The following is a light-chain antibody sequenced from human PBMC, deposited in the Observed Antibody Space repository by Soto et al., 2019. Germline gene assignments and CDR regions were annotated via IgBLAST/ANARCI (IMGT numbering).Light chain of an antibody. CDR1: QSISSW. J-gene: IGKJ1*01. CDR2: MAS. CDR3: QQYKSYPWT. V-gene: IGKV1-5*03. Sequence: DIQMTQSPSTLSASVGDRVTITCRASQSISSWLAWYQQKPGKAPRLLIYMASSLESGVPSRFSGSGYGTEFTLTISSLQPDDFATYYCQQYKSYPWTFGQGTKVEIK.